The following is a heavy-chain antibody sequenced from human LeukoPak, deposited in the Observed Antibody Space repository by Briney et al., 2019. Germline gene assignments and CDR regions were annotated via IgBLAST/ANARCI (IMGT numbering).Heavy chain of an antibody. Sequence: SETLSLTCTVSGYSISSGYYWGWIRQPPGKGLEWIGYIYYSGSTNYNPSLKSRVTISVDTSKNQFSLKLSSVTAADTAVYYCASQVTSYYFDYWGQGTLVTVSS. D-gene: IGHD5-18*01. CDR2: IYYSGST. J-gene: IGHJ4*02. CDR1: GYSISSGYY. V-gene: IGHV4-61*01. CDR3: ASQVTSYYFDY.